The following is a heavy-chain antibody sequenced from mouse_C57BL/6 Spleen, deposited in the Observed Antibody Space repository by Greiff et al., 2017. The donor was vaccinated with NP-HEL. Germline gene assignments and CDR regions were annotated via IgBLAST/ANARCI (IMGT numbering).Heavy chain of an antibody. J-gene: IGHJ4*01. CDR3: ARISNYDAMDY. CDR1: GYTFTSYW. V-gene: IGHV1-52*01. Sequence: VQLQQSGAELVRPGSSVKLSCKASGYTFTSYWMPWVKQRPIQGLEWIGNIDPSDSDTHYNQKFKDKATLTVDKSSSTAYMQLSSLTSEDSAVYYGARISNYDAMDYWGQGTSVTVSS. D-gene: IGHD2-5*01. CDR2: IDPSDSDT.